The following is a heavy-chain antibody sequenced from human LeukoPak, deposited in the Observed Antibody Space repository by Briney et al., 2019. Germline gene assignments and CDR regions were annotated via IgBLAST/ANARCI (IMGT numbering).Heavy chain of an antibody. J-gene: IGHJ5*02. CDR3: VRDVGQWLGPGS. Sequence: GGSLRLSCAASGFTFSSYGMHWVRQAPGKGLEGVAVIWYDGSNKYHADSVKGRFTISRDNSKNTLYLQMNSLTAEDTAVYSCVRDVGQWLGPGSWGQGTLVTVSS. D-gene: IGHD6-19*01. CDR1: GFTFSSYG. V-gene: IGHV3-33*01. CDR2: IWYDGSNK.